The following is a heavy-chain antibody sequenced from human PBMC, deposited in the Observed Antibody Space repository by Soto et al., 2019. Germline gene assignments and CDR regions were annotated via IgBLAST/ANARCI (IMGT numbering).Heavy chain of an antibody. CDR2: INAGNGNT. CDR3: ASLVGGYCGGDCYLDYYGMDV. J-gene: IGHJ6*02. CDR1: GYTFTSYA. V-gene: IGHV1-3*01. D-gene: IGHD2-21*02. Sequence: QVQLVQSGAEVKKPGASVKVSCKASGYTFTSYAMHWVRQAPGQRLEWMGWINAGNGNTKYSQKFQGRGTITRDTSASTAYMELSSLRPEDTAVYYCASLVGGYCGGDCYLDYYGMDVWGQGTTVTVSS.